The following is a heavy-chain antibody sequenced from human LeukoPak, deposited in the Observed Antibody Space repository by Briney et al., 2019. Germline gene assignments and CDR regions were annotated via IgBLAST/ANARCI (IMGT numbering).Heavy chain of an antibody. D-gene: IGHD3-22*01. CDR1: GFTFSSYA. CDR2: ISGSGGST. V-gene: IGHV3-23*01. CDR3: AKDIEVLMIVVGPDAFDI. Sequence: GGSLRLSCAASGFTFSSYAMSWVRQAPGKGLEWVSAISGSGGSTYYADSVKGRFTISRDNSKNTLYLQMNSLRAEDTAVYYCAKDIEVLMIVVGPDAFDIWGQGTMVTVSS. J-gene: IGHJ3*02.